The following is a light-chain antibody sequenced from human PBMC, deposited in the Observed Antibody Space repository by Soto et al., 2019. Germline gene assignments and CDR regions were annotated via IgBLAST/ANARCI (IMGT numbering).Light chain of an antibody. J-gene: IGLJ2*01. Sequence: QSALTQPPSASGSPGLSVTISCTGTSSDVGNYNYVSWYQQHPGKAPKLMIFEVSKRPSGVPDRFSGSKSGNTASLTVSGLQAEDEADYYCSSYAGSNNLVFGGGTQLTVL. CDR1: SSDVGNYNY. V-gene: IGLV2-8*01. CDR2: EVS. CDR3: SSYAGSNNLV.